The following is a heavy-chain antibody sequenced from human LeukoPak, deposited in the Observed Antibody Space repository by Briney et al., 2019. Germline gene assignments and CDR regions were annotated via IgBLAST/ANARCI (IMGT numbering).Heavy chain of an antibody. Sequence: GVSLRLSCAASGFTFSDAWLSWIRQAPGMGLASVGRIKRNTDGGTPDYVAPGKGRVTMSRDYSKPTLYLQITSRRPDDTAVYDCTADMPTSSRASDYWGQGTLVTVAS. V-gene: IGHV3-15*01. D-gene: IGHD1-26*01. CDR1: GFTFSDAW. J-gene: IGHJ4*02. CDR2: IKRNTDGGTP. CDR3: TADMPTSSRASDY.